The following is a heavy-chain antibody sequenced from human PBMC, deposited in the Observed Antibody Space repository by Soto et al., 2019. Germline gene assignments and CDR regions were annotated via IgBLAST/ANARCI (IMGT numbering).Heavy chain of an antibody. CDR3: ANTPKSYYGDYRYDAFDI. D-gene: IGHD4-17*01. CDR2: ISGSGGST. V-gene: IGHV3-23*01. CDR1: GFTFSSYA. Sequence: GGSLRLSCAASGFTFSSYAMSWVRQAPGKGLEWVSAISGSGGSTYYADSVKGRFTISRDNSKNTLYLQMNSLRAEDTAVYYCANTPKSYYGDYRYDAFDIWGQGTMVTVSS. J-gene: IGHJ3*02.